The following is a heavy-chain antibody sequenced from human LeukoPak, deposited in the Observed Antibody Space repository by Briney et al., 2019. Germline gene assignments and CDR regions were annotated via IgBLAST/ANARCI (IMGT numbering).Heavy chain of an antibody. CDR2: INPSGGST. CDR1: GYTFTSSY. Sequence: ASVKVSCKASGYTFTSSYMHWVRQAPGQGLEWMGIINPSGGSTSYAQKFQGRVTMTRDTSTSTVYMELSSLRSEDTAVYYCAREYYYGSGSYYRDAFDIWGQGTMVTVSS. D-gene: IGHD3-10*01. J-gene: IGHJ3*02. CDR3: AREYYYGSGSYYRDAFDI. V-gene: IGHV1-46*01.